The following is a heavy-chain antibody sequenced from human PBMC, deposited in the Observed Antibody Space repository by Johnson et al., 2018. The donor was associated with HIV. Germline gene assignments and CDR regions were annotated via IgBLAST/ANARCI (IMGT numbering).Heavy chain of an antibody. D-gene: IGHD6-6*01. CDR2: IYSGGST. CDR1: GFTVSSNY. V-gene: IGHV3-53*01. CDR3: ASYSSSDAFDI. J-gene: IGHJ3*02. Sequence: VQLVESGGGLIQPGGSLRLSCAASGFTVSSNYMSWVRQAPGKGLEWVSVIYSGGSTYYADSVKGRFTVSRDNSQNTLYLQMNSLRAEDTAVYYCASYSSSDAFDILGQGTMVTVSS.